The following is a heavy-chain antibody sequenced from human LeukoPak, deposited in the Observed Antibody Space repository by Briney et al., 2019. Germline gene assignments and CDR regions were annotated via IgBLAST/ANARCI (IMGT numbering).Heavy chain of an antibody. Sequence: GGSLRLSCAASGFTFSSYSMNWARQAPGKGLEWVSYISSSSTIYYADSVKGRFTISRDNAKNSLYLQMNSLRAEDTAVYYCARDRAGSGYHDAFDIWGQGTMVTVSS. CDR1: GFTFSSYS. CDR2: ISSSSTI. V-gene: IGHV3-48*01. D-gene: IGHD3-22*01. J-gene: IGHJ3*02. CDR3: ARDRAGSGYHDAFDI.